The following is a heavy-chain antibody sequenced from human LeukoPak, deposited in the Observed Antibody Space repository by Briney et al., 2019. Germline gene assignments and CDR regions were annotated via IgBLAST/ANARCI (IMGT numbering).Heavy chain of an antibody. CDR3: ARDNYDSSGFT. Sequence: GGSLRLSCAASGFTVSNTYMSWVRQAPGKGLEWVSNIYSGGGTRYADSVKGRFTISRDNSRNTLYLQMNSLRAEDTALYYCARDNYDSSGFTWGQGTLVTVSS. V-gene: IGHV3-53*01. CDR2: IYSGGGT. CDR1: GFTVSNTY. D-gene: IGHD3-22*01. J-gene: IGHJ4*02.